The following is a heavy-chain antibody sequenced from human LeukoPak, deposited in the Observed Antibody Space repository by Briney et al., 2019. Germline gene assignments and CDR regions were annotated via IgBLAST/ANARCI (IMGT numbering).Heavy chain of an antibody. J-gene: IGHJ6*03. Sequence: SETLSLTCTVSGGSISSGSYFWSWTRQPAGKGLEWIGRIYTSGNTNYNPSLKTRVTISMDTSNNQFSLKLSSVTAADTAVYYCARGRSTMVRGVLDLNYYYYYYMDVWGKGTTVTISS. D-gene: IGHD3-10*01. CDR2: IYTSGNT. CDR1: GGSISSGSYF. V-gene: IGHV4-61*02. CDR3: ARGRSTMVRGVLDLNYYYYYYMDV.